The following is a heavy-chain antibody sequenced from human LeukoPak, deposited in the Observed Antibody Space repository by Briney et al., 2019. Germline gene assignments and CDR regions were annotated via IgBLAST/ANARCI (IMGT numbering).Heavy chain of an antibody. J-gene: IGHJ4*02. CDR2: IKQGGSEK. Sequence: GGSLRLSCAASGYNFSSYWMSWVRQAPGKGLEWVANIKQGGSEKYYVDSVKGRFTISRDNAKNSLYLEMNSLRAEDTAVYYCARSRGVRTYYYDSSGYPFGYWGQGTLVTVSS. CDR3: ARSRGVRTYYYDSSGYPFGY. CDR1: GYNFSSYW. V-gene: IGHV3-7*01. D-gene: IGHD3-22*01.